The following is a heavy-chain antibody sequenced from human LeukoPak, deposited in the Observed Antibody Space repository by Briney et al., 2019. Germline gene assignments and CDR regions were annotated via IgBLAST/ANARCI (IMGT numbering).Heavy chain of an antibody. J-gene: IGHJ4*02. Sequence: PSETLSLTCTVSGGSISSSSYYWGWIRQPPGKGLEWIGSIYYSGSTYYNPSLKSRVTISVDTSKNQFSLKLSSVTAADTAVYYCARRRVGYCSGGSCYRIDYWGQGTLVTVSS. V-gene: IGHV4-39*07. CDR2: IYYSGST. CDR3: ARRRVGYCSGGSCYRIDY. CDR1: GGSISSSSYY. D-gene: IGHD2-15*01.